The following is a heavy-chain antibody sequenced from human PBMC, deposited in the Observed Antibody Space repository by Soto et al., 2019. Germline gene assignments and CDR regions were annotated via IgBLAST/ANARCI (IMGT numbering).Heavy chain of an antibody. Sequence: EVQLLESGGGLVQPGGSLRLSCEASGPILSSYALSWVRQAPGRGLEWVSGISGSSESTYYADSVKGRFTISRDNSKNTLYLQMNSLRADDTAVYYCAKDRYYDFWYGSHFDPWGQGTLVTVSS. D-gene: IGHD3-3*01. J-gene: IGHJ5*02. CDR2: ISGSSEST. V-gene: IGHV3-23*01. CDR3: AKDRYYDFWYGSHFDP. CDR1: GPILSSYA.